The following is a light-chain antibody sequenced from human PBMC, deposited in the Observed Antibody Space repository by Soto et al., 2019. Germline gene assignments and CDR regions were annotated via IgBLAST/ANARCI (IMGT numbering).Light chain of an antibody. J-gene: IGLJ3*02. CDR1: SSDVGGYGY. CDR2: EVN. V-gene: IGLV2-8*01. Sequence: QSVLTQPPSASGSPGQSVTISCTGASSDVGGYGYVSWYQQHPGKAPKLMIYEVNKRPSGVPDRFSGSKFGNTASLTVSGLQGEDEADYYCAVWDVSLTAWVFGGGTKVTVL. CDR3: AVWDVSLTAWV.